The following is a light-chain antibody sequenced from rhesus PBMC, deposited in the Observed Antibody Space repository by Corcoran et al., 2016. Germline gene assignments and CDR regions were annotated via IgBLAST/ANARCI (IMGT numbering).Light chain of an antibody. Sequence: DIQMTQSPSSLSASVGDRVTITCRASQTISSYLAWYQQKPGKVPKLLIYAASSLESGVPSRFSGSGSGTDFTLTSSSLQPEDCATDYCQQHNSHPFTFGPGTKLDIK. CDR1: QTISSY. V-gene: IGKV1-44*01. CDR3: QQHNSHPFT. J-gene: IGKJ3*01. CDR2: AAS.